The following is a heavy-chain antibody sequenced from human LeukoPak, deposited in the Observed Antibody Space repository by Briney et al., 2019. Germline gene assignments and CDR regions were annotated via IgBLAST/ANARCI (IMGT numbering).Heavy chain of an antibody. Sequence: ASVKVSCKVSGYTLIELSMHWVRQAPAKGLEWMGGFDPEDGETIYAQKFQGRVTMTEDTSTDTAYMELSSLRSEDTAVYYCASCGDSSGLVAGWEWGQGTLVTVSS. D-gene: IGHD3-22*01. V-gene: IGHV1-24*01. CDR2: FDPEDGET. J-gene: IGHJ4*02. CDR1: GYTLIELS. CDR3: ASCGDSSGLVAGWE.